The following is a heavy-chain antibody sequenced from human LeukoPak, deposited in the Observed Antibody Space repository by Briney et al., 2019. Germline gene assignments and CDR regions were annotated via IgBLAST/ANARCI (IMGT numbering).Heavy chain of an antibody. D-gene: IGHD3-22*01. CDR3: ARAARGSGDSSGYYYYFDY. J-gene: IGHJ4*02. CDR2: IYYSGST. Sequence: SETLSLTCTVSGGSISSYYWSWIRQPPGKGLEWIGYIYYSGSTNYNPSLKSRVTISVDTSKNQISLKLSSVTAADTAVYYCARAARGSGDSSGYYYYFDYWGQGTLVTVSS. V-gene: IGHV4-59*01. CDR1: GGSISSYY.